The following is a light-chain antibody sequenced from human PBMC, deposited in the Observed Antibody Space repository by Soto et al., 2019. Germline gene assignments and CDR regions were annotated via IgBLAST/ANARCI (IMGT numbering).Light chain of an antibody. Sequence: IVRNQTPLSLSVTPGQPASISCESSQRLLQSDGKTHLYWYLQKPGHSPQLLISEVSNRFSGAPDRFSGSGSGTDFTLKLSRVEAEDVGVCYCMQSMQLPITFGQGTRLELK. V-gene: IGKV2D-29*02. CDR3: MQSMQLPIT. CDR2: EVS. J-gene: IGKJ5*01. CDR1: QRLLQSDGKTH.